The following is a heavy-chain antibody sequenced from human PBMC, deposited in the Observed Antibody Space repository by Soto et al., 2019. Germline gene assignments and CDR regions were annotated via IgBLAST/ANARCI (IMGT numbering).Heavy chain of an antibody. J-gene: IGHJ4*02. CDR1: GFTFGNYG. CDR2: TSYDGNNK. CDR3: AKGGGSARDFDY. V-gene: IGHV3-30*18. D-gene: IGHD1-26*01. Sequence: RLSCTGSGFTFGNYGMHWVRQAPGKGLEWVASTSYDGNNKYYADSLKGRLTISRDNSKKMVYLQMTSLGPEDTAVYYCAKGGGSARDFDYWGQGALVTV.